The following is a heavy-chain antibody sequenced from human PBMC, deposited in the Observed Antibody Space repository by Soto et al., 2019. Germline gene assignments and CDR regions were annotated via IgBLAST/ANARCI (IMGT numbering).Heavy chain of an antibody. V-gene: IGHV4-34*01. Sequence: SATLSLTCAVYGGSFRGYYWCWIRQPPGKGQEWIGEINHSGRTNYKQSPKSQVTISADTSKNQCSLKLSSVTAADTAVYYCKRTTNVMTYYYDSRGYRPVDPWGQGPRVT. J-gene: IGHJ5*02. CDR3: KRTTNVMTYYYDSRGYRPVDP. D-gene: IGHD3-22*01. CDR1: GGSFRGYY. CDR2: INHSGRT.